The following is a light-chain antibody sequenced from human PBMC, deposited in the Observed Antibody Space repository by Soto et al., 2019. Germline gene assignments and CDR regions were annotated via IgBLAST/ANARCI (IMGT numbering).Light chain of an antibody. J-gene: IGLJ2*01. V-gene: IGLV1-44*01. CDR3: AAWDVRFVV. Sequence: QSVLTQPPSASGTPGQRVTSSCSGSRSSIGTNTVTWYQQLPGTAPKLLIYSDNQRPSGDPDRFSGSKSGTSASLAISALQSDDEAAYYCAAWDVRFVVFGGGTKLTVL. CDR2: SDN. CDR1: RSSIGTNT.